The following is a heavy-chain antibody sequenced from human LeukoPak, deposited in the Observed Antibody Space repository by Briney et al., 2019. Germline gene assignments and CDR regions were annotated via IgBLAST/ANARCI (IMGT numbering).Heavy chain of an antibody. J-gene: IGHJ4*02. D-gene: IGHD2-2*01. CDR2: ISAYNGNT. Sequence: ASVKVSCKASGYTFTSYGISWVRQAPGQGLEWMGWISAYNGNTNYAQKLQGRVTMTTDTSTSTAYMELRSLRSDDTAVYYCARLVGYCSSTGCYPLGFDYWGQGTLVTVSS. V-gene: IGHV1-18*01. CDR3: ARLVGYCSSTGCYPLGFDY. CDR1: GYTFTSYG.